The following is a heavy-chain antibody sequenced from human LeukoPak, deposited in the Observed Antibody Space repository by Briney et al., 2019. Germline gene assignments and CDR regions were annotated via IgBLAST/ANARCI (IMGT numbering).Heavy chain of an antibody. D-gene: IGHD2-2*02. V-gene: IGHV3-9*01. CDR1: GFTFDDCA. J-gene: IGHJ6*02. Sequence: GGSLRLSCAASGFTFDDCAMHWVRQAPGKGLEWVSGISWNSGSIGYADSVKGRFTISRDNAKNSLYLQMNSLRAEDTALYYCAKDTIRHYYYGMDVWGQGTTVTVSS. CDR2: ISWNSGSI. CDR3: AKDTIRHYYYGMDV.